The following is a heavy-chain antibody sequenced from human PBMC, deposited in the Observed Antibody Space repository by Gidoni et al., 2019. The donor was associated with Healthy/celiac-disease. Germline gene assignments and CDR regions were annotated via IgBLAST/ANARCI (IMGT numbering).Heavy chain of an antibody. J-gene: IGHJ6*03. Sequence: EVQLVQSGAEVKKPGESLKISCKGSGYSFTSYWIGGVRQLPGKGLEWMGFIYPGDSDTRYSPSFQGQVTISADKSISTAYLQWSSLKASDTAMYYCARQRYGGRYYYYYYMDVWGKGTTVTVSS. CDR2: IYPGDSDT. CDR3: ARQRYGGRYYYYYYMDV. D-gene: IGHD1-26*01. CDR1: GYSFTSYW. V-gene: IGHV5-51*01.